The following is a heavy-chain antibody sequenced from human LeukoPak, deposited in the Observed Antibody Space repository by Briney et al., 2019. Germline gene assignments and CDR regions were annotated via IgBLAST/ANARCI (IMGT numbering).Heavy chain of an antibody. CDR1: GYTFTGYY. CDR3: ARLGASDYVWGKWWYFDY. J-gene: IGHJ4*02. V-gene: IGHV1-2*06. D-gene: IGHD3-16*01. CDR2: INPNSGGT. Sequence: ASVKVSCKASGYTFTGYYMHWVRQAPGQGLEWMGRINPNSGGTNYAQQFQGRVTMTRDTSISTAYMELSRLRSDDPAVYYCARLGASDYVWGKWWYFDYWGQGTLVTVSS.